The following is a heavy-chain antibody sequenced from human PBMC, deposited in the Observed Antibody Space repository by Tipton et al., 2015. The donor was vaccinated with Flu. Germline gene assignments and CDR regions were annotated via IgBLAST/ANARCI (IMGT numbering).Heavy chain of an antibody. CDR2: ISAYNGNT. J-gene: IGHJ4*02. Sequence: QVQLVQSGPEVKKPGASVKVSCKASGYTFTSYGISWVRQAPGQGLEWMGWISAYNGNTNYAQKLQGRVTMTTDTSTSTAYMELRSLRSDDTAVYYCAGGREWYYYGSGSSIDYWGQGTLVTVSS. V-gene: IGHV1-18*01. D-gene: IGHD3-10*01. CDR1: GYTFTSYG. CDR3: AGGREWYYYGSGSSIDY.